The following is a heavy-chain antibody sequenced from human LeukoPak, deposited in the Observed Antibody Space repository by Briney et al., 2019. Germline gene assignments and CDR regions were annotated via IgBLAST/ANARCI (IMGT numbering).Heavy chain of an antibody. CDR1: GGTFSSYA. Sequence: SVKVSCKASGGTFSSYAISWVRQAPGQGLERMGRIIPIFGIANYAQKFQGRVTITADKSTSTAYMELSSLRSEDTAVYYCARSLWFGESRGGSLSSNWFDPWGQGTLVTVSS. D-gene: IGHD3-10*01. J-gene: IGHJ5*02. CDR3: ARSLWFGESRGGSLSSNWFDP. CDR2: IIPIFGIA. V-gene: IGHV1-69*04.